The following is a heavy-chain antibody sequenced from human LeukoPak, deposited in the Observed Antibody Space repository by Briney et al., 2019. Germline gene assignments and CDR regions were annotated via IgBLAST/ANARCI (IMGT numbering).Heavy chain of an antibody. CDR1: GGSISSYY. Sequence: PSETLSLTCTVSGGSISSYYWRWIRQPAGKGLEWIGRIYTSGSTNYNPSLKSRVTMSVDTSKNQFSLKLSSVTAADTAVYYCARDSPYYDILTGYPRPFDYWGQGTLDTVSS. J-gene: IGHJ4*02. CDR2: IYTSGST. D-gene: IGHD3-9*01. V-gene: IGHV4-4*07. CDR3: ARDSPYYDILTGYPRPFDY.